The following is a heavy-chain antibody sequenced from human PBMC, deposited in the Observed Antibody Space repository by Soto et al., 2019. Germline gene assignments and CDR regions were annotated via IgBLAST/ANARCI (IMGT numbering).Heavy chain of an antibody. V-gene: IGHV3-53*04. D-gene: IGHD5-12*01. J-gene: IGHJ4*02. CDR3: VKASDGAWPYYFDS. CDR2: IYSGGST. CDR1: GFTVSNNY. Sequence: GGSLRLSCAASGFTVSNNYMSWVRQAPGKGLEWVSVIYSGGSTYYADSVRGRFAISRHNSKNTLYLQMNSLRAEDSAVYFCVKASDGAWPYYFDSWGQGTLVTVSS.